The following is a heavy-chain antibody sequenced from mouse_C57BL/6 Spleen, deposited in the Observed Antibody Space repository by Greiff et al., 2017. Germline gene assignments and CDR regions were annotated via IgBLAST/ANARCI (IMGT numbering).Heavy chain of an antibody. CDR1: GFTFSSYA. J-gene: IGHJ4*01. Sequence: EVQLVESGGGLVKPGGSLKLSCAASGFTFSSYAMSWVRQTPEQRLEWVATISDGGSYTYYPENVKGRFTISRDNAKNNLYLQMSHLKSEDTAMYYCARDGGVLGDYWGQGTSVTVSS. V-gene: IGHV5-4*01. CDR3: ARDGGVLGDY. CDR2: ISDGGSYT.